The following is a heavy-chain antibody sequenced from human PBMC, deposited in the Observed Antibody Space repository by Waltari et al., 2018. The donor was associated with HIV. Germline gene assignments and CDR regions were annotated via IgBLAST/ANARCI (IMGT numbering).Heavy chain of an antibody. CDR3: ARVSRRDGSRLFDY. Sequence: QVQLVQSGAEVQKPVASVPVSCQTYGYIFRGYHITWVRQAPEKGLEWMGWSSPNTGGTRFAQWFQGRVTVTRDTSETTVYMEVSGLTSDDTAIYYVARVSRRDGSRLFDYWGPGTLVTVSS. V-gene: IGHV1-2*02. CDR1: GYIFRGYH. D-gene: IGHD6-25*01. CDR2: SSPNTGGT. J-gene: IGHJ4*02.